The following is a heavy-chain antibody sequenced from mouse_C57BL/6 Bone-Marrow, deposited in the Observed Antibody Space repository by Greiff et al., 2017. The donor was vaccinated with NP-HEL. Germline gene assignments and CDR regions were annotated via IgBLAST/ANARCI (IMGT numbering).Heavy chain of an antibody. D-gene: IGHD4-1*01. V-gene: IGHV5-12*01. CDR3: ARPELGKGFAY. J-gene: IGHJ3*01. Sequence: EVQGVESGGGLVQPGGSLKLSCAASGFTFSDYFMYWVRQTPEKRLEWVAYISNGGGSTYYPATVQGRFPLSRDNANNTLYLQMSRLKSEDTAMYYCARPELGKGFAYWGQGTLVTVSA. CDR2: ISNGGGST. CDR1: GFTFSDYF.